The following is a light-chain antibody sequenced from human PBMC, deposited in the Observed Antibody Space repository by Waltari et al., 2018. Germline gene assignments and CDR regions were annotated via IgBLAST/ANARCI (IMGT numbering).Light chain of an antibody. V-gene: IGKV1-39*01. J-gene: IGKJ1*01. CDR3: QQSYSSPRT. CDR2: NAS. CDR1: QSISTY. Sequence: DIQMTQSPSSLSASVGDRVTITCRASQSISTYLNWYQQKPGKAPNLLIYNASNLQSGVPSRFSGTGSGTDFTLTISSLQPEDFATYYCQQSYSSPRTFGQGTKVEI.